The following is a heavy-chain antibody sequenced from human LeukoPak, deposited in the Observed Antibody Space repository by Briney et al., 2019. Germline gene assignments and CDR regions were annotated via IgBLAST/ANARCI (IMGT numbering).Heavy chain of an antibody. V-gene: IGHV1-69*04. CDR2: ITPILGIA. CDR1: GGTFSSYA. D-gene: IGHD3-22*01. Sequence: SVKVSCKASGGTFSSYAISWVRQAPGQGLEWMGRITPILGIANYAQKFQGRVTITADKSTSTAYMELSSLRSEDTAVYYCARRYYDSSGRLGWGQGTLVTVSS. CDR3: ARRYYDSSGRLG. J-gene: IGHJ4*01.